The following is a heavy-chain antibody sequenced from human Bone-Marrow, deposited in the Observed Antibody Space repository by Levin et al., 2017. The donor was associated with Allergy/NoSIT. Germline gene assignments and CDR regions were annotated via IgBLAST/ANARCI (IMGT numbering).Heavy chain of an antibody. CDR2: ISYDGSNK. Sequence: LSLTCAASGFTFSSYAMHWVRQAPGKGLEWVAVISYDGSNKYYADSVKGRFTISRDNSKNTLYLQMNSLRAEDTAVYYCARDRGSGWPGGDAFDIWGQGTMVTVSS. CDR3: ARDRGSGWPGGDAFDI. J-gene: IGHJ3*02. V-gene: IGHV3-30-3*01. D-gene: IGHD6-19*01. CDR1: GFTFSSYA.